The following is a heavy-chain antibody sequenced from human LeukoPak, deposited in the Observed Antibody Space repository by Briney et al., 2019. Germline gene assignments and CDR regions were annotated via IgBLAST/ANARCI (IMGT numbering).Heavy chain of an antibody. V-gene: IGHV4-59*08. Sequence: SETLSLTCTASGGSISNYYWSWIRQPPGKGLEWIGYIYYSGSTSYNPSLKSRVTISVDTSKNQFSLKLRSVTAADTAVYYCVRRTRAFDIWGQGTMVTVSS. CDR2: IYYSGST. CDR1: GGSISNYY. J-gene: IGHJ3*02. D-gene: IGHD1-7*01. CDR3: VRRTRAFDI.